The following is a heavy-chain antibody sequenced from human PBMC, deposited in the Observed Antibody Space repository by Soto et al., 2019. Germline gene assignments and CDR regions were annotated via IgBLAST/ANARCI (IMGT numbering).Heavy chain of an antibody. Sequence: SVTLSLTCAVSGGSFTSNNWWTWVRQPPGQGLEWIGEIYRTGSTNYNPSLKSRVTISLDKSENQFSLKVTSLTAADTAVYYCASRDPGTSVDYWGQGTLVTVSS. J-gene: IGHJ4*02. CDR2: IYRTGST. D-gene: IGHD1-7*01. V-gene: IGHV4-4*02. CDR3: ASRDPGTSVDY. CDR1: GGSFTSNNW.